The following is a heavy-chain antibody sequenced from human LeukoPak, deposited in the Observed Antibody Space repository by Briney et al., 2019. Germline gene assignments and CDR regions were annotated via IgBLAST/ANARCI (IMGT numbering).Heavy chain of an antibody. Sequence: RASVKVSCKASGGTFSRYAISWVRQAPGQGLEWMGGIIPIFGIANYAQKFQGRVTITTDESTSTAYMELSSLRSEDTAVYYCARGPLGYYDSSGYSYFQHWGQGTLVTVSS. J-gene: IGHJ1*01. CDR3: ARGPLGYYDSSGYSYFQH. V-gene: IGHV1-69*05. D-gene: IGHD3-22*01. CDR2: IIPIFGIA. CDR1: GGTFSRYA.